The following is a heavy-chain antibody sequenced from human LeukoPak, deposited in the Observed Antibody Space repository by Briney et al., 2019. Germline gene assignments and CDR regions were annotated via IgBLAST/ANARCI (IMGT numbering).Heavy chain of an antibody. CDR3: ARVRWEQQLVFYYYYMDV. D-gene: IGHD6-13*01. V-gene: IGHV1-2*02. CDR2: INPNSGGT. Sequence: ASVKVSCKASGYTFTGYYMHWVRQAPGQGLEWMGWINPNSGGTNYAQKFQGRVTMTRDTSISTAYMELSRLRSDDTAVYYCARVRWEQQLVFYYYYMDVWGKGTTVTISS. J-gene: IGHJ6*03. CDR1: GYTFTGYY.